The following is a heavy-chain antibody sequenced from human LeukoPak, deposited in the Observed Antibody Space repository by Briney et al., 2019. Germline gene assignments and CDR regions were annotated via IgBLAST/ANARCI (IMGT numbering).Heavy chain of an antibody. CDR1: GFTFSSYA. CDR2: ISGSGGST. CDR3: AVDYYGSGSYYSTDAFDI. V-gene: IGHV3-23*01. J-gene: IGHJ3*02. Sequence: QPGGSLRLSCAASGFTFSSYAMSWVHQAPGKGLEWVSAISGSGGSTYYADSVKGRFTISRDNSKNTLYLQVNSLRAEDTAVYYCAVDYYGSGSYYSTDAFDIWGQGTMVTVSS. D-gene: IGHD3-10*01.